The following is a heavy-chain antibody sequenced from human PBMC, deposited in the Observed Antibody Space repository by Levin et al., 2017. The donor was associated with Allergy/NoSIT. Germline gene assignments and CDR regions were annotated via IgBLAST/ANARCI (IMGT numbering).Heavy chain of an antibody. D-gene: IGHD2-2*01. J-gene: IGHJ3*02. Sequence: ETLSLTCAASGFTFSSYWMHWVRQAPGKGLVWVSRIKTDGSETNYGDSVKGRFTISRDNAKNTLYLQMNSLRDEDSAVYYCARDRNFKCARSTCYVAFDIWGRGTMVTVSS. V-gene: IGHV3-74*01. CDR3: ARDRNFKCARSTCYVAFDI. CDR2: IKTDGSET. CDR1: GFTFSSYW.